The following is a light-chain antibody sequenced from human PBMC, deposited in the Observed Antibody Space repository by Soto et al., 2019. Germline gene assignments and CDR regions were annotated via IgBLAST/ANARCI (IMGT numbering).Light chain of an antibody. CDR2: AAS. CDR1: QTIDRY. V-gene: IGKV1-39*01. CDR3: QHYNTYSQT. J-gene: IGKJ1*01. Sequence: DIVMTQSPDSLAVSLGERATITCRASQTIDRYLNWFRQKSGQAPKLLMNAASTLRSGVPSRFSGSGSGTEFTLTISSLQPDDFATYYCQHYNTYSQTFGQGTKVDIK.